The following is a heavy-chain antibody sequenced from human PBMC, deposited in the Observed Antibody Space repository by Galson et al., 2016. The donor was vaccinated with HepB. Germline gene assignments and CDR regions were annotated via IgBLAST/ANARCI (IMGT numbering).Heavy chain of an antibody. J-gene: IGHJ6*02. CDR1: GFTFSSYW. D-gene: IGHD2-2*01. CDR2: IKPEGREK. Sequence: SLRLSCSVSGFTFSSYWMSLVRQAPGKGLEWGANIKPEGREKYNVDSGKGRFTTSRDNAKNSLYLQMNSLRAEDTAVYYCARDRIVVVPTYYYYGMDVWGQGTTVTVSS. V-gene: IGHV3-7*01. CDR3: ARDRIVVVPTYYYYGMDV.